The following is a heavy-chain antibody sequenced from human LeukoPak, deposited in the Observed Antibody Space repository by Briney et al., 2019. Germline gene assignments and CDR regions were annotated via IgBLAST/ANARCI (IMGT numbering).Heavy chain of an antibody. D-gene: IGHD4-23*01. Sequence: SETLSLTCAVYGGSFSGYYWSWIRQPPGKGLEWIGEINHSGSTNYNPSLKSRVTISVETSKNQFSLKLSSVTAADTAVYYCARYGGNSRFSSDYWGQGTLVTVSS. CDR3: ARYGGNSRFSSDY. CDR1: GGSFSGYY. V-gene: IGHV4-34*01. J-gene: IGHJ4*02. CDR2: INHSGST.